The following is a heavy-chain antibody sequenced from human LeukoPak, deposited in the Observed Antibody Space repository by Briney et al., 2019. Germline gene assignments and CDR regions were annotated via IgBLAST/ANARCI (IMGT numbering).Heavy chain of an antibody. V-gene: IGHV3-20*04. D-gene: IGHD1-26*01. J-gene: IGHJ3*02. Sequence: GGSLRLSCAASGFTFDDYGMSWVRQAPGKGLEWVSGINWNGGSTGYADSVKGRFTISRDNSKNTLYLQMNSLRAEDTAVYYCAKKTIVGATVDAFDIWGQGTMVTVSS. CDR3: AKKTIVGATVDAFDI. CDR2: INWNGGST. CDR1: GFTFDDYG.